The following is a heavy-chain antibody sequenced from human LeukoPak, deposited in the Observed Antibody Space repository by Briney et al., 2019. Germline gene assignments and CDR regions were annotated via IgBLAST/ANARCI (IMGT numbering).Heavy chain of an antibody. CDR2: IASDGSST. CDR3: ARGRPHGNDY. Sequence: GGSLRLSCVASGFPFSSYWMNWVRQAPGKGLVWVSRIASDGSSTTYADSVEGRFSISRDNAKNTLYLQMNSLRVEDTAVYYCARGRPHGNDYWGQGTLVTVSS. CDR1: GFPFSSYW. V-gene: IGHV3-74*01. J-gene: IGHJ4*02. D-gene: IGHD4-23*01.